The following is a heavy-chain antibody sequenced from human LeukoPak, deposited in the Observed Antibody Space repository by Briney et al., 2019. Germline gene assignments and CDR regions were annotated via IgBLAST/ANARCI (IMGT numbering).Heavy chain of an antibody. CDR3: AKVGPGSDYHYGMDV. J-gene: IGHJ6*02. CDR2: ITSSSSSI. Sequence: GGSLRLSCVASGFTFSIYTMSWVRQAPGKGLEWVSSITSSSSSIYSADSVKGRLTISRDNAKNSLYLQMNSLRGEDTAVYYCAKVGPGSDYHYGMDVWGQGTTVTVSS. D-gene: IGHD3-10*01. V-gene: IGHV3-21*04. CDR1: GFTFSIYT.